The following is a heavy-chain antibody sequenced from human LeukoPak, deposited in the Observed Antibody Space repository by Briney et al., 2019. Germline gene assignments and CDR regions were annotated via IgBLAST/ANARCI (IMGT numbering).Heavy chain of an antibody. D-gene: IGHD3-3*01. V-gene: IGHV4-34*01. Sequence: PSETLSLTCAVYGGSFSGYYWSWIRQPPGKGLEWIGEINHSGSTNYNPSLKSRVTISVDTSKNQFSLKLSSVTAADTAVYYCASWSGPRDYWGQGTLATVSS. CDR1: GGSFSGYY. CDR2: INHSGST. J-gene: IGHJ4*02. CDR3: ASWSGPRDY.